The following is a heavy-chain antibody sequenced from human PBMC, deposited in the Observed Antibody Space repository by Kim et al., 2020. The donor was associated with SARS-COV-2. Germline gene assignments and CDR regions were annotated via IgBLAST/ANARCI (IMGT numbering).Heavy chain of an antibody. CDR3: AKGMDYVYSRGYSDFAY. CDR2: ICGSGGST. CDR1: GFTFSSYT. Sequence: GGSLRLSCAASGFTFSSYTMSWVRQTPGKGLEWVSAICGSGGSTYYADSVKGRFTISRDNSKSTLYLQMNSLRAEDTAIYYCAKGMDYVYSRGYSDFAYWGQKTLHTVPS. V-gene: IGHV3-23*01. D-gene: IGHD3-22*01. J-gene: IGHJ4*02.